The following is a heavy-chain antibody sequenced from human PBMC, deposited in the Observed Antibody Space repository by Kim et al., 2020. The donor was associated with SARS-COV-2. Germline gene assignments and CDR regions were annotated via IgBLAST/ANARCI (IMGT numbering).Heavy chain of an antibody. Sequence: NVYAVSVKSRITINPDTSKNQFSLQLNSVTPEDTAVYYCARNAAKTDLDYWGQGTLVTVSS. V-gene: IGHV6-1*01. CDR2: N. D-gene: IGHD5-18*01. CDR3: ARNAAKTDLDY. J-gene: IGHJ4*02.